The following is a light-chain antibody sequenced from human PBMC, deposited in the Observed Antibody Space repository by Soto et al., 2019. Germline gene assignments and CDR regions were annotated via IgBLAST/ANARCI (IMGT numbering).Light chain of an antibody. J-gene: IGKJ1*01. CDR3: QQDNNWPPDRT. V-gene: IGKV3-15*01. CDR2: GAS. Sequence: EIVMTQSPSTLSVSPGERATLSCRASQSVGGHLAWYQQKPGQAPRLLIYGASTMANGIPARCSGSGSGTEFPLTISRLTSEAFAIYFCQQDNNWPPDRTFGQGTKLEIK. CDR1: QSVGGH.